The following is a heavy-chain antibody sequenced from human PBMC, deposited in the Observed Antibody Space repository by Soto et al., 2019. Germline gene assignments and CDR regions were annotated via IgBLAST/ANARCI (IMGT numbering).Heavy chain of an antibody. J-gene: IGHJ6*02. V-gene: IGHV5-51*01. Sequence: LGESLKISCKGSGYSFTSYWIGWVRQMPGKGLEWMGIIYPGDSDTRYSPSFQGQVTISADKSISTAYLQWSSLKASDTAMYYCARHLVCISTSCYGYGMDVWGQATTVTVSS. CDR2: IYPGDSDT. CDR1: GYSFTSYW. D-gene: IGHD2-2*01. CDR3: ARHLVCISTSCYGYGMDV.